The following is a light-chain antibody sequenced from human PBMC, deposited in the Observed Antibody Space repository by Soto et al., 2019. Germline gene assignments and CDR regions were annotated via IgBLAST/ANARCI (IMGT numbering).Light chain of an antibody. V-gene: IGKV3-11*01. CDR2: DAS. Sequence: IVLTQSPATLSLSPGERATLSCRASQSLDSYLAWYQQKPGQAPRLLIYDASNRATGVPARFSGSGSGTDVTLTINSLEPEDFAVYYCQQRRSWPITFGGGTKVEIK. CDR3: QQRRSWPIT. CDR1: QSLDSY. J-gene: IGKJ4*01.